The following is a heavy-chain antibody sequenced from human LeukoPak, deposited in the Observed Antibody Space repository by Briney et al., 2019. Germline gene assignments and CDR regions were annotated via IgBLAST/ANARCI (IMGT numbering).Heavy chain of an antibody. CDR3: ASYDSSGLVGY. CDR2: IYYSGIT. Sequence: SETLSLTCTVSGGSISSSSYYWGWIRRPPGKGLEWIGSIYYSGITYYNPSLKSRVTISVDTSKNQFSLKLSSVTAADTAVYYCASYDSSGLVGYWGQGTLVTVSS. CDR1: GGSISSSSYY. D-gene: IGHD3-22*01. V-gene: IGHV4-39*07. J-gene: IGHJ4*02.